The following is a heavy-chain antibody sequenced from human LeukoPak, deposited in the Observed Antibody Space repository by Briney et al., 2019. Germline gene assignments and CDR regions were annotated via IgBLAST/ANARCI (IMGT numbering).Heavy chain of an antibody. CDR2: INPNSGGT. D-gene: IGHD6-13*01. CDR1: GYTFTGYY. V-gene: IGHV1-2*02. Sequence: EASVTVSCKASGYTFTGYYMHWVRQAPGQGLEWMGWINPNSGGTNYAQKFQGRVTMTTDTSTSTAYMELRSLRSDDTAVYYCARDHSAAGDYYFDYWGQGTLVTVSS. CDR3: ARDHSAAGDYYFDY. J-gene: IGHJ4*02.